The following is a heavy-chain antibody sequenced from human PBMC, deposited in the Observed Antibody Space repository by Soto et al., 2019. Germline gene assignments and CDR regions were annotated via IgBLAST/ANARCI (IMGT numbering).Heavy chain of an antibody. CDR2: ISGYNGNT. CDR3: ARDLSY. J-gene: IGHJ4*02. D-gene: IGHD3-9*01. CDR1: VYIFTTHG. V-gene: IGHV1-18*01. Sequence: XSVKVSCKASVYIFTTHGISWVRQAPGQGPVWMGWISGYNGNTNYPQKFQDRVTMTIDTSTSTAYMELSSLRSEDTAVYYCARDLSYWGQGNLVTVSS.